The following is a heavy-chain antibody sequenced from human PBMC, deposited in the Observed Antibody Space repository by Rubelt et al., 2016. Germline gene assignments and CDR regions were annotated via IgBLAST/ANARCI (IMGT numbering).Heavy chain of an antibody. CDR3: ARDRYSGHGSGSYYASFNY. CDR1: EFTFSKYA. CDR2: VSTSGGTT. D-gene: IGHD3-10*01. J-gene: IGHJ4*02. V-gene: IGHV3-23*01. Sequence: EVQVLESGGGSVQPGGSLRLSCTASEFTFSKYAMNWVRQAPGKGLEWVSGVSTSGGTTYYADSVKGRFTISSDNSRNTLSLQLNSLRAEDTAIFYCARDRYSGHGSGSYYASFNYWGQGILVTVSS.